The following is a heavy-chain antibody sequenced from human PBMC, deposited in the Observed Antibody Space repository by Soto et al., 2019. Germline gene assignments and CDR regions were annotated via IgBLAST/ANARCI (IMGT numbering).Heavy chain of an antibody. Sequence: PGGSLRLSCAASGFTFSHYAMHWVRQAPGKGLECVSVTSYDASKKYYADSVKGRFTISRDNSKNTLYLQMNSLRTEDTAVYYCARNDWNQYYFDYWGQGTQVTVSS. J-gene: IGHJ4*02. V-gene: IGHV3-30-3*01. CDR1: GFTFSHYA. CDR3: ARNDWNQYYFDY. D-gene: IGHD1-1*01. CDR2: TSYDASKK.